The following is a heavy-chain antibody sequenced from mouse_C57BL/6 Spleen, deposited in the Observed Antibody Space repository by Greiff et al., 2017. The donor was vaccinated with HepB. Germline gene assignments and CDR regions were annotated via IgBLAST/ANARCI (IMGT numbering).Heavy chain of an antibody. V-gene: IGHV1-69*01. Sequence: QVHVKQPGAELVMPGASVKLSCKASGYTFTSYWMHWVKQRPGQGLEWIGEIDPSDSYTNYNQKFKGKSTLTVDKSSSTAYMQLSSLTSEDSAVYYCARSRGNYWYFDVWGTGTTVTVSS. CDR3: ARSRGNYWYFDV. D-gene: IGHD2-1*01. CDR2: IDPSDSYT. CDR1: GYTFTSYW. J-gene: IGHJ1*03.